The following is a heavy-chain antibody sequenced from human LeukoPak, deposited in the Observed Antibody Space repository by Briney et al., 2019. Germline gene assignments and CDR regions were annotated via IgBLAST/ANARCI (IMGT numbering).Heavy chain of an antibody. D-gene: IGHD3-22*01. CDR1: GFTFSSYA. CDR3: AKGRDSAYYYDSSGYYPYFDY. V-gene: IGHV3-23*01. Sequence: GGSLRLSCAASGFTFSSYAMSWVRQAPGKGLEWVSVISGSGGSTYYADSVKGRFTISRDNSKNTLYLQMNSLGAENTAVYYCAKGRDSAYYYDSSGYYPYFDYWGQGTLVTVSS. J-gene: IGHJ4*02. CDR2: ISGSGGST.